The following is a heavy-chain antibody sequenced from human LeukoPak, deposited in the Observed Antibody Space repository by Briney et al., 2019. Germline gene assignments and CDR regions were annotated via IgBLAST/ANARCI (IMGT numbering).Heavy chain of an antibody. CDR1: GGSISSYY. V-gene: IGHV4-4*07. J-gene: IGHJ4*02. CDR3: ANIVNSSGWRW. Sequence: PSETLSLTCTVSGGSISSYYWAWIRQPAGKGLEWIGRVYSSGITTYNPSLKSRVTMSADTSKNQFSLNLRSVTAADTAIYYCANIVNSSGWRWGGQGTLVTVSS. CDR2: VYSSGIT. D-gene: IGHD6-19*01.